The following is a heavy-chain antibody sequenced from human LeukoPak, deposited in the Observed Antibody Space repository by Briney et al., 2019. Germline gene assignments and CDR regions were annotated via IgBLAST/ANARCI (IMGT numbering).Heavy chain of an antibody. Sequence: TGGSLRLSCAASGFTFSSYAMSWVRQAPGKGLEWVSAISGSGGSTYYADSVKGRFTISRDNSKNTLYLQMNSLRAEDTAVYYCAKDRIRYCSSTSCLSSFDHWGQGTLVTVSS. CDR1: GFTFSSYA. D-gene: IGHD2-2*01. CDR3: AKDRIRYCSSTSCLSSFDH. CDR2: ISGSGGST. J-gene: IGHJ4*02. V-gene: IGHV3-23*01.